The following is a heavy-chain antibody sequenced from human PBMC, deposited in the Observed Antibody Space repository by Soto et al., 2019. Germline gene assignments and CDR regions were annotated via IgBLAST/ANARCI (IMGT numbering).Heavy chain of an antibody. D-gene: IGHD2-21*02. V-gene: IGHV1-69*02. J-gene: IGHJ6*02. CDR2: VIPVLGRT. CDR1: GDTFSSYA. CDR3: ARRRYCGYDCYIKHYLAMVV. Sequence: QVQLVQSGAEVKKPGSSVKVSCRASGDTFSSYAVNWVRQAPGRGLEWMGRVIPVLGRTDFEQKFRGRVTMTADKSRTSVYIWLSSLRYHNTAVYYCARRRYCGYDCYIKHYLAMVVWGQGTTVTV.